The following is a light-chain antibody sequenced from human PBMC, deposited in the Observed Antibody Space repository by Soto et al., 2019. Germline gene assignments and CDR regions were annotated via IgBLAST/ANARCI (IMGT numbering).Light chain of an antibody. CDR3: CSYAGSSTPLI. J-gene: IGLJ1*01. Sequence: QSVLTQPASVSGSPGQSITISCTGTSSDVGSYNLVSWYQQHPGKAPKFMIYEVSKRPSGVFICFSGSKSGNTASLTISWLQAEDEADYYCCSYAGSSTPLIFGTGTKVTVL. V-gene: IGLV2-23*02. CDR2: EVS. CDR1: SSDVGSYNL.